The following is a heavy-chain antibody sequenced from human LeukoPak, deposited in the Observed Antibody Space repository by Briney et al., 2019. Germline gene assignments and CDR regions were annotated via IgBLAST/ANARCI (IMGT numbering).Heavy chain of an antibody. J-gene: IGHJ4*02. CDR2: INHSGST. CDR3: ARGLGAAAAY. CDR1: GGSFSGYC. Sequence: SETLSLTCAVYGGSFSGYCWSWIRQPPGKGLEWIGEINHSGSTNYNPSLKSRVTISVDTSKNQFSLKLSSVTAADTAVYYCARGLGAAAAYWGQGTLVTVSS. D-gene: IGHD6-13*01. V-gene: IGHV4-34*01.